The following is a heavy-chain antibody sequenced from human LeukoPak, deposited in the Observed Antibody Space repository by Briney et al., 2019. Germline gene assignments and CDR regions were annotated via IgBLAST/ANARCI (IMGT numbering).Heavy chain of an antibody. Sequence: PSETLSLTCTVSGDSVSSSTYYWDWIRQPPGKGLEWIGNICYSVSTYYNPSLRSRVTMSVDTSKNQFSLKLSSVTAADTAVYYCARGAGSGSSGFDIWGQGTMVTVSS. D-gene: IGHD3-10*01. J-gene: IGHJ3*02. CDR3: ARGAGSGSSGFDI. V-gene: IGHV4-39*07. CDR1: GDSVSSSTYY. CDR2: ICYSVST.